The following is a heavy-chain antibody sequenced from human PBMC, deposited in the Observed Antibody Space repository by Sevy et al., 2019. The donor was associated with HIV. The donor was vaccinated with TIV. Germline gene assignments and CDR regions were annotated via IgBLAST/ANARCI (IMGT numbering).Heavy chain of an antibody. J-gene: IGHJ6*02. CDR1: GGSISSSSYY. D-gene: IGHD5-12*01. CDR3: ATVSPEGRYSGLPYYYYGMDV. V-gene: IGHV4-39*01. Sequence: SETLSLTCTVSGGSISSSSYYWGWIRQPPGKGLEWIGSIYYSGSTYYNPSLKSRVTISVDTSKNQFSLELSSVTAADTAVEYCATVSPEGRYSGLPYYYYGMDVWGQGTTVTVSS. CDR2: IYYSGST.